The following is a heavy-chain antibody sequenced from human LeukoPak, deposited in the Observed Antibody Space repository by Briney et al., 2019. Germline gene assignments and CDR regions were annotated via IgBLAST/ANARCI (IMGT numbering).Heavy chain of an antibody. CDR1: GFAFSSYT. CDR3: AREYKMAVVGTLGFDF. Sequence: GGSLRLSCAASGFAFSSYTVSWVRQAPGQGLSWVSAISGSGDNTYYADSVKGRFTLSRDNSKNTLSLQMNSLRAEDTAIYYCAREYKMAVVGTLGFDFWGHGTMVTVSS. J-gene: IGHJ3*01. V-gene: IGHV3-23*01. CDR2: ISGSGDNT. D-gene: IGHD6-19*01.